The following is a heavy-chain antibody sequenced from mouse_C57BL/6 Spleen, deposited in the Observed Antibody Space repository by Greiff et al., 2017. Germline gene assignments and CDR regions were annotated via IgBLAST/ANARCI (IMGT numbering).Heavy chain of an antibody. Sequence: QVQLQQSGAELVRPGASVTLSCKASGYTFTAYEMHWVKQTPVPGLEWIGAIDPETGGTAYNQKFKGKAILTADKSSSTAYMELRSLTSEDSAVYYCTRDAYWGQGTLVTVSA. J-gene: IGHJ3*01. CDR3: TRDAY. CDR2: IDPETGGT. CDR1: GYTFTAYE. V-gene: IGHV1-15*01.